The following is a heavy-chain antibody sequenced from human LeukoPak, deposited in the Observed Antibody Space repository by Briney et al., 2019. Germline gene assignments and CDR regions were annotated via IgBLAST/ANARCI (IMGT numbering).Heavy chain of an antibody. J-gene: IGHJ4*02. D-gene: IGHD2-8*01. V-gene: IGHV1-18*01. CDR3: ALIPYCTTATRYYFDF. Sequence: VASVKVSCKASGYTFTTYGISWVRQAPGQGLEWMGWISTYNGDTNYAQKLQGRVTMTADTSTSTTYMELRSLRSDDTAVYYCALIPYCTTATRYYFDFWGQGTLVTVSS. CDR1: GYTFTTYG. CDR2: ISTYNGDT.